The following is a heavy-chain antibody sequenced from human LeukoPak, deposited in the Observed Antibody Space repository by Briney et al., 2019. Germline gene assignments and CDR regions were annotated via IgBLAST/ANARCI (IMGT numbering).Heavy chain of an antibody. CDR2: ISGGGGST. Sequence: GGSLRLSCAPSGFTFSSYAMSWVRQAPGKGLEWVSTISGGGGSTYYADSVKGRFTISRDNSKNTLYLQVNSLRAEDTAVYYCAKGGKWDVTPFDYWGQGTLVTVSS. CDR1: GFTFSSYA. CDR3: AKGGKWDVTPFDY. V-gene: IGHV3-23*01. D-gene: IGHD1-26*01. J-gene: IGHJ4*02.